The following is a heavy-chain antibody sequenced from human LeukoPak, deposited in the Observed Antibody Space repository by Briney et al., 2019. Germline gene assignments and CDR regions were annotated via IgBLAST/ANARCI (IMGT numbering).Heavy chain of an antibody. V-gene: IGHV1-2*02. CDR3: ARQLDSQQRLSY. D-gene: IGHD3-16*02. Sequence: GASVKVSCKASGYTLTDYYIHWLRQAPGQGPEWIGWMNPNSGGTKYAQKFQGRVTMTRDTSISTAYMELSRLTSDDTAVYDCARQLDSQQRLSYWGQGALVTVSS. CDR1: GYTLTDYY. J-gene: IGHJ4*02. CDR2: MNPNSGGT.